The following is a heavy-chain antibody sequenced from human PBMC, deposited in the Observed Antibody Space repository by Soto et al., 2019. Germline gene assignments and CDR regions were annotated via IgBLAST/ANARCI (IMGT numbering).Heavy chain of an antibody. CDR2: VSTYSEHR. CDR1: GYIFNSVG. D-gene: IGHD1-1*01. J-gene: IGHJ4*02. Sequence: QVQLVQSGDEVKKPGASVKVSCRASGYIFNSVGISWLRQVPGQGLEWMGWVSTYSEHRRSVQKFQDRLTLTADTSTNTVYMELRSLRSDDTAVYYCARDLNWDNVLGFDSWGQGTLVTVSS. V-gene: IGHV1-18*04. CDR3: ARDLNWDNVLGFDS.